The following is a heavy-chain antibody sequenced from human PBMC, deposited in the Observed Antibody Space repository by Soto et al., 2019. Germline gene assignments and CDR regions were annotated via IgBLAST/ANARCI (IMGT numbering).Heavy chain of an antibody. CDR3: ARVSSSLLYFDWLRALNNWFDP. CDR1: GYTFTSYD. Sequence: QVQLVQSGAEVKKPGASVKVSCKASGYTFTSYDINWVRQATGQGLEWMGWMNPNSGNTGYAQKFQGRVTMTRNTSISTAYMELSSLRSEDTAVYYCARVSSSLLYFDWLRALNNWFDPWGQGTLVTVSS. D-gene: IGHD3-9*01. J-gene: IGHJ5*02. CDR2: MNPNSGNT. V-gene: IGHV1-8*01.